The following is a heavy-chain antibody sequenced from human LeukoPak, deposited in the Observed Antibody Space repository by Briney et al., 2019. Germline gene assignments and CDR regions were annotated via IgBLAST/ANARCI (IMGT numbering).Heavy chain of an antibody. CDR3: ARNPYQLLNYYYYMDV. D-gene: IGHD2-2*01. V-gene: IGHV1-2*02. J-gene: IGHJ6*03. Sequence: ASVKVSCKASGYTFTGYYMHWVRQAPGQGLEWMGWINPNSGGTNYAQKFQGRVTMTRDTSISTAYMELSRLRSDGTAVYYCARNPYQLLNYYYYMDVWGKGTTVTVSS. CDR2: INPNSGGT. CDR1: GYTFTGYY.